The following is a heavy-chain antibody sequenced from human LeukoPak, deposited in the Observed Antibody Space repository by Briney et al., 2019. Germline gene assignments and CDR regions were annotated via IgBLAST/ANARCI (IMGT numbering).Heavy chain of an antibody. CDR2: INHGGST. D-gene: IGHD3-10*01. V-gene: IGHV4-34*01. CDR3: ARAIRGVMIVYYYYGLDV. Sequence: SETLSLTCAVYGGSFSGYYWSWIRQPPGKGLEWIGEINHGGSTNYNPSLKSRVTISVDTSKKQFSLKLSSVTAADTAEYYCARAIRGVMIVYYYYGLDVWGQGTTVTVSS. CDR1: GGSFSGYY. J-gene: IGHJ6*02.